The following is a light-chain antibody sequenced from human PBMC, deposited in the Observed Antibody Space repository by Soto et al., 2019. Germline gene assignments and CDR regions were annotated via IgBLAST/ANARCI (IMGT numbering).Light chain of an antibody. CDR2: AAS. J-gene: IGKJ1*01. CDR1: QGIRNE. CDR3: QQSYSTPIT. V-gene: IGKV1-39*01. Sequence: IQAAHSPSSLSASVGDIVTITFRASQGIRNELSWYQQKPGKAPKFLIFAASNLQSGVPSRFSGSGSGTDFTLTISSLQPEDFATYYCQQSYSTPITFGQGTKVDI.